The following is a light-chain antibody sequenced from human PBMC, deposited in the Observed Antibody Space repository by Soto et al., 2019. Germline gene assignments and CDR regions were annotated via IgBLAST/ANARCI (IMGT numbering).Light chain of an antibody. CDR3: QKCNSAPYT. CDR1: QGISNY. V-gene: IGKV1-27*01. J-gene: IGKJ2*01. CDR2: AES. Sequence: DIRMTQSPSSLSASVGDRVTITCRASQGISNYLAWYQQKPGRVPKLLIYAESTLQSGVPSRFDGIGSGTDFTITISSLQPEDVATYYCQKCNSAPYTFGQGTKLEIK.